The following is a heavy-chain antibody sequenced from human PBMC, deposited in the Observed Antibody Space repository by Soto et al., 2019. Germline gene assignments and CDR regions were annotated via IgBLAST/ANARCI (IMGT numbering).Heavy chain of an antibody. V-gene: IGHV3-23*01. CDR1: GFTFCTYA. CDR2: ISGGGGSST. D-gene: IGHD1-1*01. Sequence: QLLESGGGLVQPGKSLRISCAASGFTFCTYAMSWVRQVPGKGLEWVSSISGGGGSSTDYADSVKGRFTISRDDAKNTLFLQMNSLRVEDTAVYYCAKLAHHWNDEYLDYWGQGTLVTVSS. CDR3: AKLAHHWNDEYLDY. J-gene: IGHJ4*02.